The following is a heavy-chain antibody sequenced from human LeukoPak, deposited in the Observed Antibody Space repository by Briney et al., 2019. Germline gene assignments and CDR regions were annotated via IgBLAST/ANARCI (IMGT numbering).Heavy chain of an antibody. CDR2: ISGSGGST. V-gene: IGHV3-23*01. J-gene: IGHJ6*02. Sequence: GGSLRLSCAASGFTFSSYAMSWVRQAPGKGLEWVSAISGSGGSTYYADSVKGRFTISRDNSKNTLYLQMNSLRAEDTAVYYCAKDGLPYYYDSTGRDVGGQGTTVPVS. CDR1: GFTFSSYA. D-gene: IGHD3-22*01. CDR3: AKDGLPYYYDSTGRDV.